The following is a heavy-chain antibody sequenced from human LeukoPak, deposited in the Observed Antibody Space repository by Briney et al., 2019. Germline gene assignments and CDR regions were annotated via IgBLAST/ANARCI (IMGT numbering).Heavy chain of an antibody. CDR2: ISGSGGST. Sequence: GGSLRLSCAASGFTFSSYAMSWVRQAPGKGLEWVSAISGSGGSTYYADSVKGRFTISRDNSKNTLYLQMNSLGAEDTAVYYCAKLDSYGSRFDYWGQGTLVTVSS. CDR1: GFTFSSYA. J-gene: IGHJ4*02. D-gene: IGHD5-18*01. V-gene: IGHV3-23*01. CDR3: AKLDSYGSRFDY.